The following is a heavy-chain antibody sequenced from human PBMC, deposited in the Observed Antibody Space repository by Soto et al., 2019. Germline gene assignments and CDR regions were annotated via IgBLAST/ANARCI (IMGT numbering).Heavy chain of an antibody. J-gene: IGHJ6*02. CDR3: ARDLEVGASETNSYYGMDV. CDR2: IYSGGST. Sequence: PGGSLRLSCAASGFTVSSNYMSWVRQAPGKGLEWVSVIYSGGSTYYADSVKGRCTISRDNSKNTLYLQMNSLRAEDTAVYYCARDLEVGASETNSYYGMDVWGQGTTVTVSS. V-gene: IGHV3-53*01. D-gene: IGHD1-26*01. CDR1: GFTVSSNY.